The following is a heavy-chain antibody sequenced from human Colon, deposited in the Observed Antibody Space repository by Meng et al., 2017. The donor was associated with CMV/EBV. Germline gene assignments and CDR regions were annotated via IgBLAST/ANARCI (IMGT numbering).Heavy chain of an antibody. D-gene: IGHD2-8*01. V-gene: IGHV1-2*02. Sequence: ASVKVSCKGSGYTFSGYYIHWVRQAPGQGLEWMGWINGNSGDTNYAQKFQGRVTLTRDTTIRTAYMELSSLRSDDTAVYYCARENGFRREGAGNLDYWGQGT. J-gene: IGHJ4*02. CDR3: ARENGFRREGAGNLDY. CDR1: GYTFSGYY. CDR2: INGNSGDT.